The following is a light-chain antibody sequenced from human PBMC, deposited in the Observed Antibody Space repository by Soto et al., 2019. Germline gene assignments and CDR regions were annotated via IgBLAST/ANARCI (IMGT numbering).Light chain of an antibody. CDR3: QQYGSSIQT. Sequence: EIVMTQSPATLSVAQGERVTFSCMASQGVSRTLAWYQHKPGQAPRLLISGASTGATGIPARFSGSGSGTDFTLTISRLEPEDFAVYYCQQYGSSIQTCGQGTKGDIK. J-gene: IGKJ1*01. CDR2: GAS. CDR1: QGVSRT. V-gene: IGKV3-15*01.